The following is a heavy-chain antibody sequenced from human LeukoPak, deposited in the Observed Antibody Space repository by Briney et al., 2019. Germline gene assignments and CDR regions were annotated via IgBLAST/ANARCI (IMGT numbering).Heavy chain of an antibody. V-gene: IGHV4-4*02. J-gene: IGHJ4*02. Sequence: SGTLSLTCAVSGGSISCSNWWSWVRQPPGKGLEWIGEIYHSGSTNYNPSLKSRVTISVDKSKNQFSLKLSSVTAADTAVYYCARDLKGSGWYFDYWGQGTLVTVSS. CDR3: ARDLKGSGWYFDY. D-gene: IGHD6-19*01. CDR1: GGSISCSNW. CDR2: IYHSGST.